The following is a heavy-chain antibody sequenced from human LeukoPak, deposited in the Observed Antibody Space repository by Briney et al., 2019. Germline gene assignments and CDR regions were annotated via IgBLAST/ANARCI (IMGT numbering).Heavy chain of an antibody. Sequence: GSSVKVSCKASGGTFSSYAISWVRQAPGQGLEWMGGIIPISGTADNAQKFQDRVTITADESTSTAYMEVSSLRSEDTAVYYCARGAVWGSLVRGDYYYALDVWGKGTTVTVSS. V-gene: IGHV1-69*01. D-gene: IGHD3-10*01. CDR2: IIPISGTA. CDR3: ARGAVWGSLVRGDYYYALDV. J-gene: IGHJ6*04. CDR1: GGTFSSYA.